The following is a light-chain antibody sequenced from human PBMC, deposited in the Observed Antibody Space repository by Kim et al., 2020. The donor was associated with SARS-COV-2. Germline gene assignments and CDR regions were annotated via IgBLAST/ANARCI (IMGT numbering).Light chain of an antibody. CDR3: SSYAGSNNVV. Sequence: SVTISCTGPSRDVGGYNYVAWYQQHPGKAPKLMIYEVSKRPSGVPDRFSGSKSGNTASLTVSGLQAEDEADYYCSSYAGSNNVVFGGGTKLTVL. CDR1: SRDVGGYNY. V-gene: IGLV2-8*01. J-gene: IGLJ2*01. CDR2: EVS.